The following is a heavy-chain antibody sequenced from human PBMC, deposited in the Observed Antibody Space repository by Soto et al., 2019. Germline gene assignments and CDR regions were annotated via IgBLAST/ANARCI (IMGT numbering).Heavy chain of an antibody. J-gene: IGHJ4*02. CDR3: VRVMDMYYYDSENSPDFDY. D-gene: IGHD3-10*01. CDR2: ISAHNGNT. V-gene: IGHV1-18*01. Sequence: GASVKVSCKASGYTFTSYGISWVRQAPGQGLEWMAWISAHNGNTNYAQKLQGRVTLTTDTSTSTSYMELRSLRSDDTAVYYCVRVMDMYYYDSENSPDFDYWGQGTLVTVSS. CDR1: GYTFTSYG.